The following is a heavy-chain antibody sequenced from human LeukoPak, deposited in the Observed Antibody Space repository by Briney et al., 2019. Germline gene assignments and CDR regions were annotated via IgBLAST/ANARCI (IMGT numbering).Heavy chain of an antibody. D-gene: IGHD6-13*01. CDR1: GFTFNSYA. CDR2: ISESGSTI. J-gene: IGHJ4*02. CDR3: ARDSHSIAAEIDY. V-gene: IGHV3-48*03. Sequence: GGSLRLSCAASGFTFNSYAMSWVRQAPGKGLEWVSYISESGSTIFYADSVKGRFTISRDNAKNSLFLQMNSLRAEDTAVYYCARDSHSIAAEIDYWGQGTLVTVSS.